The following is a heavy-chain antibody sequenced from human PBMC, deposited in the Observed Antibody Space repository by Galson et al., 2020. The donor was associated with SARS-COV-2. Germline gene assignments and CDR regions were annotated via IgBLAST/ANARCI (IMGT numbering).Heavy chain of an antibody. J-gene: IGHJ4*02. D-gene: IGHD3-9*01. V-gene: IGHV1-2*02. CDR1: GYTFTGYY. CDR3: ARGPSPAGPDILTGYYQTDFGY. Sequence: ASVKVSCKDSGYTFTGYYMHWVRQAPGQGLEWMGLINPNSGGTNYAQKFQGRVTMTRDTSISTAYMELSRLRSDDTAVYYCARGPSPAGPDILTGYYQTDFGYWGQGTLVTVSS. CDR2: INPNSGGT.